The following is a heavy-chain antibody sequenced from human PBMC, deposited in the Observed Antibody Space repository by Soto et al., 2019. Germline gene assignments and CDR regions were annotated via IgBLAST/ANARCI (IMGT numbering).Heavy chain of an antibody. J-gene: IGHJ2*01. CDR2: ISYDGKKK. CDR3: SRAATYDSAATEWYFDL. Sequence: QVQLVESGGGVVQPGRSLRLSCEASGFTFSRYAMHWVRQAPGQGLEWVAVISYDGKKKLYADSVKGRFTISRDSSKNTLHLQVDSLSVDDTALYYCSRAATYDSAATEWYFDLWGRGTLVTVSS. D-gene: IGHD2-15*01. V-gene: IGHV3-30*04. CDR1: GFTFSRYA.